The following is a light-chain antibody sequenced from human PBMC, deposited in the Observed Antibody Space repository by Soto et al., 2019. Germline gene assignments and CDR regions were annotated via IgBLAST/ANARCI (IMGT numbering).Light chain of an antibody. J-gene: IGKJ1*01. V-gene: IGKV1-39*01. Sequence: IQMTQSPSSLSASVGDRVTITCRASQSITTYLNWYQQTSGEAPKLLIYAAARLQTGVPTRFSGRTSGTVFTLTISSLQPEDFATYFCQQSYETPRTFGQGTKVDIK. CDR3: QQSYETPRT. CDR1: QSITTY. CDR2: AAA.